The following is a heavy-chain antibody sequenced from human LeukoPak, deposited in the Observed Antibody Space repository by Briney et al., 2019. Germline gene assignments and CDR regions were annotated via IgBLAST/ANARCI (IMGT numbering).Heavy chain of an antibody. V-gene: IGHV4-59*08. J-gene: IGHJ4*02. CDR1: GDSINGYY. CDR2: IYYNGNT. CDR3: ARLGGYYDY. Sequence: SETLSLTCTVSGDSINGYYWSWIRQPPGKGLEWIGNIYYNGNTYYNPSLKGRVTISVDTSKNQFSLKLTSMTATDTAVYYCARLGGYYDYWGQGTLVTVSS. D-gene: IGHD3-22*01.